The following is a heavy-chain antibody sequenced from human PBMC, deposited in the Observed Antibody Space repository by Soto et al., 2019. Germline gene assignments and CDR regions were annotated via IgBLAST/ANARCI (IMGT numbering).Heavy chain of an antibody. D-gene: IGHD2-21*02. CDR1: GGSMSGYY. CDR2: IYDSGTT. J-gene: IGHJ3*02. Sequence: QVQLQESGPGLEKASETLSLTCTVSGGSMSGYYWSWIRQPPGKGLEWMGFIYDSGTTNYNPSLKSRGTISIDTSKNQFSLKLTSVTAADTAVYYCARVSHIVVVPAVRGAFDIWGQGTMITVPS. CDR3: ARVSHIVVVPAVRGAFDI. V-gene: IGHV4-59*01.